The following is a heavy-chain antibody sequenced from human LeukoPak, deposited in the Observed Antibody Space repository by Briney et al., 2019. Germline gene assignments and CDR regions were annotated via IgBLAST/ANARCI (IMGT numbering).Heavy chain of an antibody. J-gene: IGHJ4*02. Sequence: ASVTVSFTASGYTFTSYYMHWVRRAPGQGLEWMGIINPSGGSTSYAQKFQGRVTMTRDTSTSTVYMELSSLRSEDTAVYYCASGEVPAATIDYWGQGTLVTVSS. CDR2: INPSGGST. CDR3: ASGEVPAATIDY. CDR1: GYTFTSYY. D-gene: IGHD2-2*01. V-gene: IGHV1-46*01.